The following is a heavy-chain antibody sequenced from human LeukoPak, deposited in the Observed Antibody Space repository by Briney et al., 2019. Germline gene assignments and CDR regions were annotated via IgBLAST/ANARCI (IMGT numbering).Heavy chain of an antibody. CDR3: AKDHYDSSGYYWDY. D-gene: IGHD3-22*01. J-gene: IGHJ4*02. Sequence: GGSLRLSCAASGFTFSSYAMSWVRQAPGKGLEWVSAISGSGGRTYYADSVKGRFTISRDNSKNTLYLQMNSLRAEDTAVYYCAKDHYDSSGYYWDYWGQGTLVTVSS. V-gene: IGHV3-23*01. CDR2: ISGSGGRT. CDR1: GFTFSSYA.